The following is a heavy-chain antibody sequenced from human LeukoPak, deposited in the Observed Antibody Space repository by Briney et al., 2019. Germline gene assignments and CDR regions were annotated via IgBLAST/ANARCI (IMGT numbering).Heavy chain of an antibody. CDR3: ARPPRSIRQLAAEYFQH. CDR2: ISYDGSNK. CDR1: EFVFSSYS. V-gene: IGHV3-30*03. Sequence: GGSLRLSCAASEFVFSSYSMNWVRQAPGKGLEWVAVISYDGSNKYYADSVKGRFTISRDNSKNTLYLQMNSLRAEDTAVYYCARPPRSIRQLAAEYFQHWGQGTLVTVSS. J-gene: IGHJ1*01. D-gene: IGHD6-13*01.